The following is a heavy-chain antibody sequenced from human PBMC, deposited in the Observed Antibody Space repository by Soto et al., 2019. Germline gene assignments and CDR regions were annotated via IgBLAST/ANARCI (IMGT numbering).Heavy chain of an antibody. J-gene: IGHJ4*02. V-gene: IGHV1-2*04. D-gene: IGHD6-13*01. CDR2: INPTSGST. CDR3: AREITSSWFDY. Sequence: ASVKVSCKTSGYTFTANYMHWVRQAPGQGLEWMGWINPTSGSTNYAQKFQGWVTLTRDTTISTAYMELSRLRSDDTAVYYCAREITSSWFDYWGQGTLVTVSS. CDR1: GYTFTANY.